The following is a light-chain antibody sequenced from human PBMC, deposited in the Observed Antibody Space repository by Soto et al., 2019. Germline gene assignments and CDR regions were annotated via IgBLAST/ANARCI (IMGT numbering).Light chain of an antibody. CDR3: QQYNTYPWT. V-gene: IGKV1-5*01. CDR1: QSVSTY. CDR2: GVS. Sequence: DIQMTQSPSSLSASVGDRVTVTCRASQSVSTYLNWYFQKSGGAPKLLIHGVSKLENGTPSRFSGSGLATAFSLTISSLQPDDFATYYCQQYNTYPWTFGQGTKVDI. J-gene: IGKJ1*01.